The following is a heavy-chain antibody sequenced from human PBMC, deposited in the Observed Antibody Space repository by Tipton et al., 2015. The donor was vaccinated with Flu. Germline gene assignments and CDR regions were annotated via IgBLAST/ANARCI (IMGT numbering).Heavy chain of an antibody. CDR1: GFTFSNYW. CDR3: GRDLIDAFDI. CDR2: INTDGSST. V-gene: IGHV3-74*01. J-gene: IGHJ3*02. Sequence: GSLRLSCAASGFTFSNYWMHWVRQAPGKGLVWVSRINTDGSSTNYADSVKGRFTISRDNAKNTLSLQMNSLRAEDTAVYYCGRDLIDAFDIWGQGTMVTVSS.